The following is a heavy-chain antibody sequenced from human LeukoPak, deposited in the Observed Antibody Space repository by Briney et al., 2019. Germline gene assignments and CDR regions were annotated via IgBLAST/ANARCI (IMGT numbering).Heavy chain of an antibody. Sequence: GGSLRLSCAGSGLTFSSYWMHWVRQAPGKGLVWVSRIKGDGSSTSYADSVKGRFTISRDNTKNTLYLQMNSLRAEDTAVYYCAKDSNGWYQRGSNYFDYWGQGTLVTVSS. CDR3: AKDSNGWYQRGSNYFDY. D-gene: IGHD6-19*01. CDR1: GLTFSSYW. V-gene: IGHV3-74*01. CDR2: IKGDGSST. J-gene: IGHJ4*02.